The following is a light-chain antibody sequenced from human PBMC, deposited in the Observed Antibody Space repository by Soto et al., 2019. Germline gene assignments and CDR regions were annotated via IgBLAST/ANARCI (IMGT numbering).Light chain of an antibody. V-gene: IGKV3-11*01. CDR3: QQRSNWPPYT. J-gene: IGKJ2*01. Sequence: EIVLTQSPATLSLSPGERATLSCRASQSVSSYLAWYQQKPGQAPRRLLYDASNRATGIPARFSGSGSGTDFTLTISSLEPEDFAVYYCQQRSNWPPYTFGQGTKLEIK. CDR2: DAS. CDR1: QSVSSY.